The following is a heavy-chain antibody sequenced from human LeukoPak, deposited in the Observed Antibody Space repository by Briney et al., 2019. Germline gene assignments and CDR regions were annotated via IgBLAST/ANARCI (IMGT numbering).Heavy chain of an antibody. CDR3: TKGMATIRRHIDS. Sequence: GGSLRLSCAASGFSFSDCAMSWVRQAPGRGLEWVSSISGSAGSTYYADSMKGRFTISRDNPKNRLHLEMNSLRAEDTAIYYCTKGMATIRRHIDSWGQGTLVTVSS. J-gene: IGHJ4*02. D-gene: IGHD5-24*01. V-gene: IGHV3-23*01. CDR1: GFSFSDCA. CDR2: ISGSAGST.